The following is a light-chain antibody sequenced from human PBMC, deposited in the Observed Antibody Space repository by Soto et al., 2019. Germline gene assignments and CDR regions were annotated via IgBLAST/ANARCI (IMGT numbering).Light chain of an antibody. CDR1: SSNIGSNT. CDR2: KSN. CDR3: AAWDDSLNGRV. V-gene: IGLV1-44*01. J-gene: IGLJ3*02. Sequence: QSVLTQPPSASATPGQRVTISCSGSSSNIGSNTVNWYQQLPGTAPKLLMYKSNQRPSGVPDRFSGSKSGTSASLAISGLQSEDEADYYCAAWDDSLNGRVCGGGTKLPVL.